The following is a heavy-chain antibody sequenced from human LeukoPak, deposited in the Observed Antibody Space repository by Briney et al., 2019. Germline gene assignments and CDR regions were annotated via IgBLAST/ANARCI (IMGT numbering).Heavy chain of an antibody. CDR1: VFTFISYV. CDR2: ISGSGGST. V-gene: IGHV3-23*01. Sequence: PGGSLRLSRAASVFTFISYVMSWVRQAPGKGLEWVSAISGSGGSTYYADSVKGRFTISRDNSKNTLYLQMNSLRADDRAVYNCAKGGVMVRGVIIDYYGMDVWGKGTTVTVSS. J-gene: IGHJ6*04. CDR3: AKGGVMVRGVIIDYYGMDV. D-gene: IGHD3-10*01.